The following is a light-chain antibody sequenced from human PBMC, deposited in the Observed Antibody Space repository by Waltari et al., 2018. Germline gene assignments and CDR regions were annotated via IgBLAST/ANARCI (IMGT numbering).Light chain of an antibody. CDR2: SAS. CDR3: YQHSSGYS. J-gene: IGKJ2*03. CDR1: QSVSSY. Sequence: VILTQSPATLSLSPGERATLSCRASQSVSSYFAWYQQKPGQAPRLLIHSASSRATGIPARFSGSGSGTEFTLTISSLEPEDVGVYHCYQHSSGYSFGQGTKVEIK. V-gene: IGKV3-11*01.